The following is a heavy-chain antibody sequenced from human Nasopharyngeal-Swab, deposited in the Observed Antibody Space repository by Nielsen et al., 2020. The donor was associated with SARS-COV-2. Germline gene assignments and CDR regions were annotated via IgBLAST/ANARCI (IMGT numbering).Heavy chain of an antibody. V-gene: IGHV1-69*06. CDR2: IIPIFGTA. Sequence: WVRQAPGQGLEWMGGIIPIFGTANYAQKFQGRVTITADKSTSTAYMELSSLRSEDTAVYYCAREEGRGYSGYDPEYYYMDVWGKGTTVTVSS. J-gene: IGHJ6*03. CDR3: AREEGRGYSGYDPEYYYMDV. D-gene: IGHD5-12*01.